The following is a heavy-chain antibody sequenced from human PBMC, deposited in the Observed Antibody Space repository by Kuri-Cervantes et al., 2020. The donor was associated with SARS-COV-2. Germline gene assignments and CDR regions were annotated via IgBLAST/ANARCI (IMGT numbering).Heavy chain of an antibody. Sequence: SETLSLTCTVSGGSISSGYYYWTWIRQHPGKGLEWIGYIHYSGDTYYNPSLKSRVIISEDTAKNHFSLKLTSVTAADTAVYYCAKGFYGDYVGPGAFDIWGQGTMVTVSS. CDR2: IHYSGDT. D-gene: IGHD4-17*01. CDR1: GGSISSGYYY. J-gene: IGHJ3*02. CDR3: AKGFYGDYVGPGAFDI. V-gene: IGHV4-31*03.